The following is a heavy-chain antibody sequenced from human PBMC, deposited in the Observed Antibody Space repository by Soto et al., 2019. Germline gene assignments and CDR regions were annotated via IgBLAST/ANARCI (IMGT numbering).Heavy chain of an antibody. CDR3: AKAPSPCSGGSCYVDC. CDR1: GFTFSSYG. V-gene: IGHV3-30*18. CDR2: ISYDGSNK. D-gene: IGHD2-15*01. Sequence: QVQLVESGGGVVQPGRSLRLSCAASGFTFSSYGMYWVRQAPGKGLEWGAVISYDGSNKYYADFVKGRFTISRDNSKNTLYLQMNSLRAEDTAVYYCAKAPSPCSGGSCYVDCWGQGTLVTVSS. J-gene: IGHJ4*02.